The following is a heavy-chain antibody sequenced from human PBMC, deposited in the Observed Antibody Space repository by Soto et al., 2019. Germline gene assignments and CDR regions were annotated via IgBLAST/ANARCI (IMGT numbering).Heavy chain of an antibody. Sequence: GESLKISCKGSGYSFTNYWIGWVRQMSGKGLEWMGIIYPGDSDARYSPSFQGQVTISADKSISTAYLQWSGLKASDTAMYYCARRRSGSYLDYWGQGTLVTVS. CDR1: GYSFTNYW. V-gene: IGHV5-51*01. CDR3: ARRRSGSYLDY. D-gene: IGHD1-26*01. J-gene: IGHJ4*02. CDR2: IYPGDSDA.